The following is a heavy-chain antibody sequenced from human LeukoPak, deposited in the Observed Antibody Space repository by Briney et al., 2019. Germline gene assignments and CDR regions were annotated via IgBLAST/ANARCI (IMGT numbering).Heavy chain of an antibody. CDR1: GFTFRNYA. CDR2: ISGSGGTT. CDR3: ARDRTTVTTFDY. J-gene: IGHJ4*02. D-gene: IGHD4-17*01. V-gene: IGHV3-23*01. Sequence: PGGSLRLSCAVSGFTFRNYAMNWVRQAPGKGLQWVSDISGSGGTTHHADSVKGRFTISRDNAKNSLYLQMNTLRAEDTAVYYCARDRTTVTTFDYWGQGTLVTVSS.